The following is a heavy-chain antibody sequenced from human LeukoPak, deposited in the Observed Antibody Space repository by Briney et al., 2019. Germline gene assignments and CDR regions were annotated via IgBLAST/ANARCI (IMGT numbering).Heavy chain of an antibody. CDR3: ARLNARDYYFDY. Sequence: GGSLRRSCAASGFTFSSYGMHWVRQAPGKGLEWVAVIWYDGSNKYYADSVKGRFTISRDNSKNTLYLQMNSLRAEDTAVYYCARLNARDYYFDYWGQGTLVTVSS. CDR2: IWYDGSNK. V-gene: IGHV3-33*01. J-gene: IGHJ4*02. CDR1: GFTFSSYG.